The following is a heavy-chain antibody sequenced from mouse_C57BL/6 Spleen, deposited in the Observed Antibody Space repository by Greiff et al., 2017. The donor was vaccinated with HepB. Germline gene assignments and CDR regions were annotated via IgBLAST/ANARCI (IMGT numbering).Heavy chain of an antibody. J-gene: IGHJ2*01. Sequence: VKVVESGAELARPGASVKLSCKASGYTFTSYGISWVKQRTGQGLEWIGEIYPRSGNTYYNEKFKGKATLTADKSSSTAYMELRSLTSEDSAVYFCARVGYEGVYYFDYWGQGTTLTVSS. CDR2: IYPRSGNT. CDR1: GYTFTSYG. D-gene: IGHD3-1*01. V-gene: IGHV1-81*01. CDR3: ARVGYEGVYYFDY.